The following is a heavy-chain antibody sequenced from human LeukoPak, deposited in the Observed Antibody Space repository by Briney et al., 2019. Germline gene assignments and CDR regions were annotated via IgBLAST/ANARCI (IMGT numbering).Heavy chain of an antibody. CDR1: GDSITSGGYY. V-gene: IGHV4-31*03. Sequence: SETLSLTCTVSGDSITSGGYYWSWIRQRPGKGLEWIGYIYKTGSTYYNPSLKSRVTMSVDSSRNQFSLKLNSVTAADTAVYYCARDVLRWGQGTLVTVSS. J-gene: IGHJ4*02. CDR3: ARDVLR. CDR2: IYKTGST.